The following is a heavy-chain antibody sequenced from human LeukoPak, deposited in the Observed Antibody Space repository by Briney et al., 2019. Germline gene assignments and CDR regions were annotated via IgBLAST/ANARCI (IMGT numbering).Heavy chain of an antibody. V-gene: IGHV3-53*01. CDR1: GFTVGSNY. CDR3: ARGDPGAY. CDR2: IYSGGKT. D-gene: IGHD2-21*02. J-gene: IGHJ4*02. Sequence: GGSLRLSCAASGFTVGSNYMSWVRQAPGKGLEWVSVIYSGGKTFYADPVKGRFTISRDNSKNTLYLQMNSLRAEDTAVYYCARGDPGAYWGQGTLVTVSS.